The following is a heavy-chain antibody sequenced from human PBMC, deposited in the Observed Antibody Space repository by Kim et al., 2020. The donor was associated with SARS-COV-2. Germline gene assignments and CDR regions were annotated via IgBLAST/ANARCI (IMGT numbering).Heavy chain of an antibody. Sequence: GGSLRLSCAASGFTFSSYGMHWVRQAPGKGLEWVAVISYDGSNKYYADSVKGRFTISRDNSKNTLYLQMNSLRAEDTAVYYCAKDIVAVSRHEGDWGMDVWGQGTTVTVSS. V-gene: IGHV3-30*18. J-gene: IGHJ6*02. CDR1: GFTFSSYG. CDR2: ISYDGSNK. D-gene: IGHD5-12*01. CDR3: AKDIVAVSRHEGDWGMDV.